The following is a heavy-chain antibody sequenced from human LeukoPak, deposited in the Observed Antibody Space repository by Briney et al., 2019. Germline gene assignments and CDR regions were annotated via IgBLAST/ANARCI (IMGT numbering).Heavy chain of an antibody. CDR3: ARLTKGRYFDYIFAF. Sequence: PSETLSVTCTVSGFSVSDPLSYWGWVRQPPGKGLEWIAEINFIGRTSYNSSLNSRVTMSVDTSKNQFSLKMTALTAADTAVYFCARLTKGRYFDYIFAFWGQGILVTVSS. CDR1: GFSVSDPLSY. J-gene: IGHJ4*02. CDR2: INFIGRT. V-gene: IGHV4-39*01. D-gene: IGHD3-9*01.